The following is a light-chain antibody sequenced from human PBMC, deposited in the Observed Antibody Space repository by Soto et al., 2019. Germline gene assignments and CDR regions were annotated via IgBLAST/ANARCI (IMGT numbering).Light chain of an antibody. CDR1: QSIISW. CDR3: KKYNSYPWT. J-gene: IGKJ1*01. Sequence: DIQMTHSPSTLSASVGDRVTITCRSSQSIISWLAWYQQKPGKAPNLLIYKAASLESGVPSRFSGSGSGTEFTLTISSLQTYDFATHYFKKYNSYPWTFGQGTKVEIK. CDR2: KAA. V-gene: IGKV1-5*03.